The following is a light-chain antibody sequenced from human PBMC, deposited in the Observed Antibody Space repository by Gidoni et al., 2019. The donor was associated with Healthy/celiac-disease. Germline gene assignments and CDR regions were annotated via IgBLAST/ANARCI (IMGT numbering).Light chain of an antibody. V-gene: IGKV1-39*01. Sequence: DTQTTHSPSSLSASVGDRPTITCRASQSISNYSNWYQQKPGKAPKLLIYAASSLQSGVPSRFSSSGSGTDFTLTISSLQPEDFATYYCQQYYSTPRTFGQGTKLEIK. CDR3: QQYYSTPRT. CDR1: QSISNY. J-gene: IGKJ2*01. CDR2: AAS.